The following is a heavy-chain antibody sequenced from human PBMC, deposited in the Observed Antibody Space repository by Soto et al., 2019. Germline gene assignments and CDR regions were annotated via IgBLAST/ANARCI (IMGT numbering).Heavy chain of an antibody. CDR1: GFTFSSYA. CDR3: AKGGGSKDYYDTSGYYLYYYYAMDV. J-gene: IGHJ6*02. D-gene: IGHD3-22*01. V-gene: IGHV3-23*01. Sequence: EVQLLESGGGLVQPGGSLRLSCAASGFTFSSYAMTWVRQAPGKGLEWVSALSGSGVSTYYADSVKGRFTISIDNSKNKLYLQMNSLRAEDTAVYYCAKGGGSKDYYDTSGYYLYYYYAMDVWGQGTTVTVSS. CDR2: LSGSGVST.